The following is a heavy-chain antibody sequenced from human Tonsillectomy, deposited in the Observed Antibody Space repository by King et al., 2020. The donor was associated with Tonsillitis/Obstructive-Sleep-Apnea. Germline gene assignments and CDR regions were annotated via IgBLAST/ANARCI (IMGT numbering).Heavy chain of an antibody. V-gene: IGHV3-7*03. CDR2: IKQDGSEK. CDR1: GFTFSSYW. Sequence: VQLVESGGGLVQPGGSLRLSCAASGFTFSSYWMSWVRQAPGKGLEWVANIKQDGSEKYYVDSVKGRFTISRDNAKNSLYLQMNSLRAEDTAVYYCAREGSNXVRGMXVWGXGTTVTVSS. D-gene: IGHD4-11*01. CDR3: AREGSNXVRGMXV. J-gene: IGHJ6*02.